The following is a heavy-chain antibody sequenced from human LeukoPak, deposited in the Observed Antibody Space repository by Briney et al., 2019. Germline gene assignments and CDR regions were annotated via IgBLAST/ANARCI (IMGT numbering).Heavy chain of an antibody. J-gene: IGHJ4*02. CDR1: GGSFSGYY. V-gene: IGHV4-34*01. Sequence: SETLSLTCAVYGGSFSGYYWSWIRQPPGKGLEWIGEINHSGSTNYNPSLKSRVTISVDTSKNQFSLKLSSVTAADTAVYYCARGEWAPMFDYWGQGTLVTVSS. CDR3: ARGEWAPMFDY. CDR2: INHSGST. D-gene: IGHD1-26*01.